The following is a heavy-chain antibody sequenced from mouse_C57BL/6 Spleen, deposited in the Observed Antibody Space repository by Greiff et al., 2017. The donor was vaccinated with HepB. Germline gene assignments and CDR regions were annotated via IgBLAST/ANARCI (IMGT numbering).Heavy chain of an antibody. D-gene: IGHD2-4*01. CDR3: ARREGYYDDAMDY. CDR1: GYTFTSYW. J-gene: IGHJ4*01. V-gene: IGHV1-64*01. Sequence: VQLQQPGAELVKPGASVKLSCKASGYTFTSYWMHWVKQRPGQGLEWIGMIHPNSGSTNYNEKFKSKATLTVDKSSSTAYMQLSSLTSEDSAVYYCARREGYYDDAMDYWGQGTSVTVSS. CDR2: IHPNSGST.